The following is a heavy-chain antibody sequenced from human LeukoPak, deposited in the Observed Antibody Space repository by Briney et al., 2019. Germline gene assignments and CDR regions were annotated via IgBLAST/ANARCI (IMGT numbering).Heavy chain of an antibody. CDR1: GGSFSGSN. CDR3: VRAHDY. CDR2: IYNSGST. V-gene: IGHV4-34*01. Sequence: SESLSLTCAVYGGSFSGSNWSWIRQPPGKGLEWMGEIYNSGSTIYNPSLKSRVTISVDTSKNQFSLNLISVTAADTAVYYCVRAHDYWGQGTLVTVSS. J-gene: IGHJ4*02.